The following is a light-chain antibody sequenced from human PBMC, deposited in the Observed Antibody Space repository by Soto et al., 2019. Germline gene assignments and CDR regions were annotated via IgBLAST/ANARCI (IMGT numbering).Light chain of an antibody. CDR2: GAS. CDR3: QQYNDWPLT. Sequence: EIVLTQSPGTLSLSPGERATLSCRASERLSSVYLAWYQQRPGQPPRLLIYGASNRATGIPDRFSGSGSGTDFTLTISRLEPEDFALYYCQQYNDWPLTFGQGTKVDIK. CDR1: ERLSSVY. J-gene: IGKJ1*01. V-gene: IGKV3-20*01.